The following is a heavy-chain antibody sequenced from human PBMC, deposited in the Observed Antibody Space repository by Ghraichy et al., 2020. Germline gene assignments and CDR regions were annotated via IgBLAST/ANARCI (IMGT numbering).Heavy chain of an antibody. J-gene: IGHJ5*02. D-gene: IGHD3-3*01. V-gene: IGHV3-7*03. CDR2: IKQDGSER. CDR1: GFNFGRYW. Sequence: GESLNISCTASGFNFGRYWMTWVRQAPGKGLEWVANIKQDGSERYYVDSVKGRFTISRDNAKNSLFLQMNSLRAEDTAVYYCTREYDSSSGYFSEYTYGFDPWGQGTLGTVSS. CDR3: TREYDSSSGYFSEYTYGFDP.